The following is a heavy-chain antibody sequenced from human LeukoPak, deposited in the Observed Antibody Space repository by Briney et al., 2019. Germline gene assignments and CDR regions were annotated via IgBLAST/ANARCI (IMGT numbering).Heavy chain of an antibody. CDR1: GGSIISYY. J-gene: IGHJ6*02. CDR3: ARDRGVVVVPAAITGVDYYYYYGMDV. CDR2: IYYSGST. Sequence: SEPLSLTCTVSGGSIISYYWSWIRQPPGKGLEWIGYIYYSGSTNYNPSLKSRVTISVDTSKSQFSLKLSSVTAADTAVYYCARDRGVVVVPAAITGVDYYYYYGMDVWGQGTTVTVSS. V-gene: IGHV4-59*01. D-gene: IGHD2-2*02.